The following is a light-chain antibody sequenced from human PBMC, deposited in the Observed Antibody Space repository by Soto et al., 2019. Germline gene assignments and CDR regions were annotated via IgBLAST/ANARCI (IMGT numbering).Light chain of an antibody. Sequence: DIHMTQSPSTLSASVGDRVTITCRASQSISSWLAWYQQKAGKAPKLLIYDASRLQSGVPSRFSGSGSGTEFTLSISSLQPDDFATYYCQQYNSYSYTFGQGTKLEI. J-gene: IGKJ2*01. CDR1: QSISSW. CDR3: QQYNSYSYT. V-gene: IGKV1-5*01. CDR2: DAS.